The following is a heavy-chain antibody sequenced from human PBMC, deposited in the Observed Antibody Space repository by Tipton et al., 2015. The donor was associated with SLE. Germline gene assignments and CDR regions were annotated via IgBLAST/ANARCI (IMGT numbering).Heavy chain of an antibody. V-gene: IGHV4-34*01. CDR3: ARDNWGSEDY. CDR1: GGSFSGYY. CDR2: IYYSGST. J-gene: IGHJ4*02. D-gene: IGHD7-27*01. Sequence: TLSLTCAVYGGSFSGYYWSWIRQPPGKGLEWIGSIYYSGSTYYNPSLKSRVTISVDTSKNQFSLKLSSVTAADTAVYYCARDNWGSEDYWGQGTLVTVSS.